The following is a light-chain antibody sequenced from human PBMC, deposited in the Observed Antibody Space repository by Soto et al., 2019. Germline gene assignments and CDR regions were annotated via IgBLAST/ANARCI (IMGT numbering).Light chain of an antibody. V-gene: IGKV3-20*01. CDR3: QVYNSSPWT. Sequence: EIVLTQSPGTLSLSPGERATFSCRASQSVSSSYLAWYQQKPGQAPRLVVYGASTRASGFPDRFSGSGSGTDFTLTISRLETEDFAMYYCQVYNSSPWTFGQGTKVDIK. CDR2: GAS. CDR1: QSVSSSY. J-gene: IGKJ1*01.